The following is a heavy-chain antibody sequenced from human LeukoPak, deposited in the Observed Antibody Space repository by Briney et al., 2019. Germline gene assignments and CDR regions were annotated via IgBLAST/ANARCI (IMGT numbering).Heavy chain of an antibody. CDR2: INPSGDST. J-gene: IGHJ4*02. V-gene: IGHV1-46*01. D-gene: IGHD1-14*01. Sequence: ASVKVSCKASGDTFIDYCIHWVRQAPGQGLEWMGIINPSGDSTTYAQKFQGRVTMTRDTSTTTVYMELSSLRSEDTAVYYCARDEITPRGIGLDYWGQGTLVTVSS. CDR3: ARDEITPRGIGLDY. CDR1: GDTFIDYC.